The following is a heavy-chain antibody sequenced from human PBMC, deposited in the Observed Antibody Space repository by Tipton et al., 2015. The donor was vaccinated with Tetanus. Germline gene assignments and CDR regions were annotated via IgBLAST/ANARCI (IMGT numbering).Heavy chain of an antibody. CDR2: VYSTATT. Sequence: TLSLTCTVSGGSISSGDYYWSWIRRPPEKGPEWIGYVYSTATTYYNPSLKSRVTISVDTSKNQFSLKLTSVTAADTAVYYCARGEAYGDYPAMYFFDNWGQGTLLTVSS. CDR1: GGSISSGDYY. CDR3: ARGEAYGDYPAMYFFDN. V-gene: IGHV4-30-4*01. D-gene: IGHD4-17*01. J-gene: IGHJ4*02.